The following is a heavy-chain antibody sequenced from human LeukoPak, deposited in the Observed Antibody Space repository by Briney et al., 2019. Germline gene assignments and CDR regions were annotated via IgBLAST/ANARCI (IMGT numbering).Heavy chain of an antibody. J-gene: IGHJ4*02. CDR1: GGSFSGYY. D-gene: IGHD3-22*01. V-gene: IGHV4-34*01. CDR3: ARMPKPRTYYYDSSGYNPHFDY. Sequence: NSSETLSLTCAVYGGSFSGYYWSWIRQPPGKGLEWIGEINHSGNTNYNPSLKSRVTMSVDTSNNQFSLKLSSVTAADTAVYFCARMPKPRTYYYDSSGYNPHFDYWGQGTLVTVSS. CDR2: INHSGNT.